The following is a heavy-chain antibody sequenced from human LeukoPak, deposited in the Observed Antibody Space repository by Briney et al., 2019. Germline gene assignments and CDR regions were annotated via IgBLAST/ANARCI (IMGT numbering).Heavy chain of an antibody. D-gene: IGHD3-10*01. CDR3: ARRPWYYGSGSYYNNYYYYMDV. V-gene: IGHV4-39*01. J-gene: IGHJ6*03. CDR2: IYYSGST. CDR1: GGSISSSTYY. Sequence: KPSETLSLTCTVSGGSISSSTYYWGWIRQSPGKGLEWIGSIYYSGSTYYNPSLQSRVTMSVDTSKNQFSLKLSSVTAADTAVYYCARRPWYYGSGSYYNNYYYYMDVWGKGTTVTISS.